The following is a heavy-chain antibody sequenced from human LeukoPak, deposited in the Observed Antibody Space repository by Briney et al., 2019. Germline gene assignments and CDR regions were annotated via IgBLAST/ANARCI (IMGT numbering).Heavy chain of an antibody. Sequence: PSETLSLTCTVSGGSLSSYYWSWLRQPPGKGLEWIGYMYYSGNTNYNPSLKSRVTISVDTSKNQFSLKLSSVTAADTAVYYCARDAGGWFDFWGQGTPVTVSS. CDR3: ARDAGGWFDF. CDR2: MYYSGNT. D-gene: IGHD6-19*01. V-gene: IGHV4-59*01. CDR1: GGSLSSYY. J-gene: IGHJ4*02.